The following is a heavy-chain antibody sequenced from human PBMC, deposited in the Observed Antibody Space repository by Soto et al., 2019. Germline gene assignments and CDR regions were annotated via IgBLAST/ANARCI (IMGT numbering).Heavy chain of an antibody. CDR1: GFTFSSYE. Sequence: EVQLVESGGGLVQPGGSLRLSCAASGFTFSSYEMNWVRQAPGKGLEWVSYISSSGSTIYYADSVKGRFTISRDNAKNSLYLQMNSLRAEDTAVYYCARGGIGYCYDSSGYCGYWGQGTLVTVSS. CDR2: ISSSGSTI. V-gene: IGHV3-48*03. CDR3: ARGGIGYCYDSSGYCGY. D-gene: IGHD3-22*01. J-gene: IGHJ4*02.